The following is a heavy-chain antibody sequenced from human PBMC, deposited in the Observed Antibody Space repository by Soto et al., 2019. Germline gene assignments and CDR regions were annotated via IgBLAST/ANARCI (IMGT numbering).Heavy chain of an antibody. Sequence: ESLKISCKGSGYSFTSYCISWVRQMPGKGLEWMGRIDPSHSYTNYSPSFQGHVTISADKSISTAYLQWSRLKASDTAMYYCARCGIADRPRWGMDVWGQGTTVTVSS. CDR1: GYSFTSYC. D-gene: IGHD6-6*01. J-gene: IGHJ6*02. V-gene: IGHV5-10-1*01. CDR2: IDPSHSYT. CDR3: ARCGIADRPRWGMDV.